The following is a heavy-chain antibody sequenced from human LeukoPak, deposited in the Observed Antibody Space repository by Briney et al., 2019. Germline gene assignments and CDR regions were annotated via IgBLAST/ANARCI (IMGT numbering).Heavy chain of an antibody. D-gene: IGHD3-22*01. CDR2: IYYSGST. J-gene: IGHJ3*02. CDR3: ARVGYYDSSGYPDAFDI. V-gene: IGHV4-61*01. CDR1: GGSVSSGSYY. Sequence: SETLSLTCTVSGGSVSSGSYYWSWIRQPPGKGLEWIGYIYYSGSTNYNPSLKSRVTISVDTSKNQFSLKLSSATAADTAVYYCARVGYYDSSGYPDAFDIWGQGTMVTVSS.